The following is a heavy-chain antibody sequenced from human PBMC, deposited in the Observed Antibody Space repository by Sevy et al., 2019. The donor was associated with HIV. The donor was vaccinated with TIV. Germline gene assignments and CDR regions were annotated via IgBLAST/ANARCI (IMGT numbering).Heavy chain of an antibody. CDR2: ISGSGGST. Sequence: GGSLRLSCAASGFTFSSYAMSWVRQAPGKGLEWVSAISGSGGSTYYADSVKGRFTISRDNSKNTLYLQMNSLRAEDTAVYYCAAKQWGYYYGMYVWGQGTTVTVSS. J-gene: IGHJ6*02. V-gene: IGHV3-23*01. D-gene: IGHD6-19*01. CDR1: GFTFSSYA. CDR3: AAKQWGYYYGMYV.